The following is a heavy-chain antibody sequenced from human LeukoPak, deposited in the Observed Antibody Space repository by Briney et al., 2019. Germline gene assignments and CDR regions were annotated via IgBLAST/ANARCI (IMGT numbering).Heavy chain of an antibody. D-gene: IGHD3-22*01. CDR3: ARDDSSGYYDY. Sequence: PGRSLRLSCAASGFTFSSYAMHWVRQAPGKGLEWVAVISYDGSNKYYADSVKGRFTISRDNSKNTLYLQMNSLRAEDTAVYYCARDDSSGYYDYWGQGTLVTVSS. J-gene: IGHJ4*02. CDR2: ISYDGSNK. V-gene: IGHV3-30*01. CDR1: GFTFSSYA.